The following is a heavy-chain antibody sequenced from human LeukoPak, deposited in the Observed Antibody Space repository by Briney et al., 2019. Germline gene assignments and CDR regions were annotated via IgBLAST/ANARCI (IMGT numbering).Heavy chain of an antibody. CDR2: IHYSGVT. Sequence: SETLSLTCTVSGDSITSYFWTWIRQPPGKGLEWIGYIHYSGVTNYSPSLKSRVTISVDTSKNQFSLKLTSVTAADTAVYYCAREGVRGTLGLDAWGQGTTVTVSS. D-gene: IGHD2-15*01. J-gene: IGHJ6*02. V-gene: IGHV4-59*01. CDR1: GDSITSYF. CDR3: AREGVRGTLGLDA.